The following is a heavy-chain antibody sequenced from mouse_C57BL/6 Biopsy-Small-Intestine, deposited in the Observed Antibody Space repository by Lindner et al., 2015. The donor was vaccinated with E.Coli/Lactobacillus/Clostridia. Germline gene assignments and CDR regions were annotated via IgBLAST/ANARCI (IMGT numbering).Heavy chain of an antibody. CDR3: ARRWGNNYVLDY. CDR2: NLPGSAST. Sequence: VQLQESGAELMKPGASVKLSCKATGYTFTGYWIEWVKQRPGHGLEWIGENLPGSASTNYNEKFKGKATFTADTSSNTAHMQLSSLTIEDSAIYYCARRWGNNYVLDYWGQGTSVTVSS. V-gene: IGHV1-9*01. D-gene: IGHD1-1*02. CDR1: GYTFTGYW. J-gene: IGHJ4*01.